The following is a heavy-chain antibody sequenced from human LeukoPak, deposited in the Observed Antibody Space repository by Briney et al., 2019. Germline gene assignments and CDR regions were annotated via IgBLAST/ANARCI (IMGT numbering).Heavy chain of an antibody. V-gene: IGHV4-61*08. CDR1: GGSISSGGFS. CDR3: GREGNSWYGVDP. D-gene: IGHD6-13*01. CDR2: ILYSGST. Sequence: PSQTLSLTCAVSGGSISSGGFSWSWIRQPPGKGLEWIGYILYSGSTNYNPSLKSRVTISVDTSKSLLSLKLSSVTAADTAVYYCGREGNSWYGVDPWGQGTLVTVSS. J-gene: IGHJ5*02.